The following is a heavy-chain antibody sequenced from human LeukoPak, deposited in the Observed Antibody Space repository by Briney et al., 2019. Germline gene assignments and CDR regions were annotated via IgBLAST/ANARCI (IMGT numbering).Heavy chain of an antibody. D-gene: IGHD3-22*01. V-gene: IGHV3-48*03. CDR1: GFTFSTYE. CDR2: ISTSGGTT. J-gene: IGHJ4*02. CDR3: ARDDYNYDRPFDY. Sequence: GGSLILSCEASGFTFSTYEMNWVRQAPGKGLEWVSYISTSGGTTYYADSVKGRFTISRDNAMQSLYLQMNSLRAEDTAVYYCARDDYNYDRPFDYWGQGTLVTVSS.